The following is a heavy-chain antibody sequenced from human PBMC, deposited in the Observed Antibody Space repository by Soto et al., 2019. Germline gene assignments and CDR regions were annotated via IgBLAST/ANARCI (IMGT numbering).Heavy chain of an antibody. CDR3: ARSIEGYYYDASAYAAGLDH. Sequence: SETLSLTCTVSGGSVSSGSYYWIWVRHPPGKGLEWIGYIYYSGSTKYKSSPKRRVTISVDTSKNQFFLKLTSVTAADTAVYYCARSIEGYYYDASAYAAGLDHWGQGTLVTVSS. V-gene: IGHV4-61*01. CDR1: GGSVSSGSYY. CDR2: IYYSGST. J-gene: IGHJ4*02. D-gene: IGHD3-22*01.